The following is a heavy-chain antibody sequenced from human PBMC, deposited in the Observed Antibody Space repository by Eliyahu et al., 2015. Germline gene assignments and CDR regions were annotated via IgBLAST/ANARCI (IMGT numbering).Heavy chain of an antibody. CDR1: XFSLSNARRG. J-gene: IGHJ2*01. CDR2: XFSNDEX. CDR3: ARIAVATSGGGYWYFDL. Sequence: QVTLKESGPVLVKPTETLTLTCTVSXFSLSNARRGVSWIRQPPGKALEWLAHXFSNDEXSYSTSLKSRXTISKDTSKSQVVLTMTNMDPVDTAXXYCARIAVATSGGGYWYFDLWGRGTLVTVSS. D-gene: IGHD6-19*01. V-gene: IGHV2-26*01.